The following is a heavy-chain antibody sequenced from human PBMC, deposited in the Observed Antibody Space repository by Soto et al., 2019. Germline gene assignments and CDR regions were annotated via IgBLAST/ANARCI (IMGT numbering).Heavy chain of an antibody. CDR3: ARGRHYDFWSGYPKNNYYYYYGMDV. CDR1: GYTSTSYG. V-gene: IGHV1-18*01. Sequence: ASVKVSCKASGYTSTSYGISWMRQAPGQGLEWMGWISAYNGNTNYAQKLQGRVTMTTDTSTSTAYMELRSPRSDDTAVYYCARGRHYDFWSGYPKNNYYYYYGMDVWGQGTTVTVSS. D-gene: IGHD3-3*01. J-gene: IGHJ6*02. CDR2: ISAYNGNT.